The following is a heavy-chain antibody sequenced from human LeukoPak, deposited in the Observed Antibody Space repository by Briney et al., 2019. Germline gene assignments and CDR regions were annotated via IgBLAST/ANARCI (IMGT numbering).Heavy chain of an antibody. CDR2: IKQDGSEK. J-gene: IGHJ5*02. D-gene: IGHD6-19*01. CDR1: GLTFSSYW. Sequence: GGSLRLSCAASGLTFSSYWMSWVRQAPGKGLEWVANIKQDGSEKYYVDSVKGRFTISRDNSKNTLYLQMNSLRAEDTAVYYCARDCRQWLVPSNWFDPWGQGTLVTVSS. CDR3: ARDCRQWLVPSNWFDP. V-gene: IGHV3-7*01.